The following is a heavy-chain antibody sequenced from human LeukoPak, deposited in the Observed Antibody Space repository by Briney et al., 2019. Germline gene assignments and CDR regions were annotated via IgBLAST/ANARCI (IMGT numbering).Heavy chain of an antibody. Sequence: SVKVSCKASGGTFSSYAISWVRQAPGQGLEWIGGIIPIFGTANYAQKFQGRVTITADESTSTAYMELSSLRSEDTAVYYCARDSGSKTHAFDIWGQGTMVTVSS. CDR2: IIPIFGTA. V-gene: IGHV1-69*13. D-gene: IGHD1-26*01. CDR3: ARDSGSKTHAFDI. CDR1: GGTFSSYA. J-gene: IGHJ3*02.